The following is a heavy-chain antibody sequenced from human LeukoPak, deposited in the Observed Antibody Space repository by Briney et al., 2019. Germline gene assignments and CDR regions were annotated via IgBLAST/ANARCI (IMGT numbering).Heavy chain of an antibody. J-gene: IGHJ4*02. CDR1: GFTFGDYA. Sequence: GGSLRLSCTASGFTFGDYAMSWFRQAPGKGLEWVGFIRSKAYGGTTEYAASVKGRFTISRDDSESIAYLQMNSLKTEDTAVYYCTRARSGWYGFYFDYWGQGTLVTVSS. V-gene: IGHV3-49*03. D-gene: IGHD6-19*01. CDR3: TRARSGWYGFYFDY. CDR2: IRSKAYGGTT.